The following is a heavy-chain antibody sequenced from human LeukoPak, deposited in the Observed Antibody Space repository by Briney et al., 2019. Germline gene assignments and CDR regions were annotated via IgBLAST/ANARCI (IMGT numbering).Heavy chain of an antibody. Sequence: PSETLSLTCAVSGASISGSNYYWGWIRQPPGKGLEWIGNIYSSGSTYYNASLQSRVTISIDTSKNQFSLRLNSVTAADTAVYYCARDGYYYDSSGYYYEYYFDYWGQGTLVTVSS. CDR3: ARDGYYYDSSGYYYEYYFDY. CDR1: GASISGSNYY. D-gene: IGHD3-22*01. J-gene: IGHJ4*02. V-gene: IGHV4-39*07. CDR2: IYSSGST.